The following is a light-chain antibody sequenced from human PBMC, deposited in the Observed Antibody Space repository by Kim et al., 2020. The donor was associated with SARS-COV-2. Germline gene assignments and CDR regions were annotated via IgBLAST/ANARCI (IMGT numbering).Light chain of an antibody. J-gene: IGKJ5*01. CDR1: QDITKY. V-gene: IGKV1-33*01. CDR3: QQYDNHAIT. CDR2: DAS. Sequence: DIQMTQSPSSLSASVGDRVTITCQASQDITKYLNWYQHKPGKAPQLLIYDASILETGVPSRFSGSGSGTDFAVTISSLQPEDIALYYCQQYDNHAITFGQGTRLEIK.